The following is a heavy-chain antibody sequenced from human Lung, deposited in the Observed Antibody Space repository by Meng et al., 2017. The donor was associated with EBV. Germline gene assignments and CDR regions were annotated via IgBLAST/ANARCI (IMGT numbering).Heavy chain of an antibody. Sequence: QVQLVLSGGEVKKPGASVKVSCKASGYTFTCYGISWVRQAPGQGLEWMGWISAYNGNTNYAQKLQGRVTMTTDTSTSTAYMELRSLRSDDTAVYYCARDLTYCSGGSCYPTTIDYWGQGTLVTVSS. V-gene: IGHV1-18*01. CDR3: ARDLTYCSGGSCYPTTIDY. J-gene: IGHJ4*02. CDR1: GYTFTCYG. CDR2: ISAYNGNT. D-gene: IGHD2-15*01.